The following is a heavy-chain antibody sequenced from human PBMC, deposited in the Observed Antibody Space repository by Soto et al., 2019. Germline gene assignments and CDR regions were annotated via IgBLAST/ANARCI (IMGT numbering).Heavy chain of an antibody. CDR1: GGSISSGGYS. J-gene: IGHJ2*01. D-gene: IGHD6-13*01. Sequence: QLQLQESGSGLVKPSQTLSLTCAVSGGSISSGGYSWSWIRQPPGKGLEWIGYIYHSGSTFYNPSLQSRVIISVDRSKNHFSLKLNSVTAADTAVYYCARGIAATGPYWYFDVWGRGTLVSVSS. CDR3: ARGIAATGPYWYFDV. V-gene: IGHV4-30-2*01. CDR2: IYHSGST.